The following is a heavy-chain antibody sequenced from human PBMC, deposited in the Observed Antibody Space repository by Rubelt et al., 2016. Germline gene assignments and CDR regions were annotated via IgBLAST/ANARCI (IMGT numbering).Heavy chain of an antibody. J-gene: IGHJ5*02. V-gene: IGHV4-39*01. CDR2: IYYSGST. D-gene: IGHD3-3*01. CDR3: ARHLRFSNWFDP. CDR1: GGSISSSSYY. Sequence: QLQLQESGPGLVKPSETLSLTCTVSGGSISSSSYYWGWIRQPPGKGLEWIGSIYYSGSTYYNPSLKSRVTISVDTSKNQFSLKLSSVTAADTAVYYCARHLRFSNWFDPWGQGTLVTVSS.